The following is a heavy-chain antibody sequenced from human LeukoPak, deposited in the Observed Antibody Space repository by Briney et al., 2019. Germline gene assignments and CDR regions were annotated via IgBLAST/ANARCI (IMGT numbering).Heavy chain of an antibody. D-gene: IGHD2-15*01. Sequence: SETLSLTCTVSGGSISTYYWSWIRQPPGKGLEWIGYIYYSGSTNYNPSLKSRVTISLDTSKNQFSLKLSSVTAADTAVYYCARAYCSGGSCYSSRGMFDPWGQGTLVTVSS. V-gene: IGHV4-59*01. CDR1: GGSISTYY. CDR3: ARAYCSGGSCYSSRGMFDP. J-gene: IGHJ5*02. CDR2: IYYSGST.